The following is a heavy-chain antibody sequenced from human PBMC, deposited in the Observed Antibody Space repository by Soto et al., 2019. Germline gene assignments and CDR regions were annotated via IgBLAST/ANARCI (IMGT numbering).Heavy chain of an antibody. Sequence: SETLSLTCAVYGGSFSGYYWSWIRQPPGKGLEWIGEINHSGSTNYNPSLKSRVTISVDTSKNQFSLKLSSVTAADTAVYYCARGWRSRGSRGWFDPWGQGTLVTVSS. D-gene: IGHD3-16*01. J-gene: IGHJ5*02. CDR1: GGSFSGYY. V-gene: IGHV4-34*01. CDR3: ARGWRSRGSRGWFDP. CDR2: INHSGST.